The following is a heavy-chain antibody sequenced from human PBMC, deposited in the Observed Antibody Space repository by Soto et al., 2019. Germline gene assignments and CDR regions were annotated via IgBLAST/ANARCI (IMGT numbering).Heavy chain of an antibody. CDR2: ISDYNGNT. V-gene: IGHV1-18*01. D-gene: IGHD3-10*01. CDR3: AREGYYSGSGTYSPPRYYGMDV. Sequence: QVQLVQSGAEVKRAGASVKVSCKASGYTFSSYGLSWVRQAPGQGLEWMGWISDYNGNTHYAQKFQGRVIMTTDTSRRTAYMELRSLRSDDTAVYFLAREGYYSGSGTYSPPRYYGMDVWGQGTTVTVSS. CDR1: GYTFSSYG. J-gene: IGHJ6*02.